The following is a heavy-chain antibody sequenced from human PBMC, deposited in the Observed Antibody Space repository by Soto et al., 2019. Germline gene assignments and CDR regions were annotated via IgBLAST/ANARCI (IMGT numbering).Heavy chain of an antibody. J-gene: IGHJ4*02. Sequence: QVPLEQSGAEVKKPGASVKVSCKTSGYTFTIYGVSWVRQAPGQGLEWMAWISGSSGSTYYAQNFQGRVTVTTDTSTDTAYMELRSLRSDESAIHYYARGNYFGSGTFDFWGQGTLVTVSS. V-gene: IGHV1-18*01. D-gene: IGHD3-10*01. CDR1: GYTFTIYG. CDR3: ARGNYFGSGTFDF. CDR2: ISGSSGST.